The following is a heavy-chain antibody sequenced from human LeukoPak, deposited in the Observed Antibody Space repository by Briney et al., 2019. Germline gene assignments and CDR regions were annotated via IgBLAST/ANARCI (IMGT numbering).Heavy chain of an antibody. CDR3: VVHSVSSCY. D-gene: IGHD1-26*01. Sequence: GGSLRHSCAASGFTFSSYEMNWVRQAPGKGLEWISYISSSDTTIYYADSVKGRFTISRDNAKTSVYLQMNSLRAEDTAVYYCVVHSVSSCYWGQGTLVIVSS. CDR2: ISSSDTTI. CDR1: GFTFSSYE. V-gene: IGHV3-48*03. J-gene: IGHJ4*02.